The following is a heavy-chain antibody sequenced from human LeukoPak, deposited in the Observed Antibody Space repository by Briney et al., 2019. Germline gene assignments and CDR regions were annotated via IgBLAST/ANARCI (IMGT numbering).Heavy chain of an antibody. CDR1: GYNFISYG. Sequence: GASVKVSCKASGYNFISYGISWVRQAPGQGLEWMGWIMSYNGHTNYAQKFQGRVTMTTDTSTSTAYMELTSLTSDDTAVYYCARDQGPWDVWGQGTTVTVSS. CDR2: IMSYNGHT. V-gene: IGHV1-18*01. CDR3: ARDQGPWDV. J-gene: IGHJ6*02.